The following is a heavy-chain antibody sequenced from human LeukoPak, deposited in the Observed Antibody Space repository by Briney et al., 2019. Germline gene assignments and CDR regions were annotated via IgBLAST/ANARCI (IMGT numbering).Heavy chain of an antibody. V-gene: IGHV4-61*01. J-gene: IGHJ5*02. CDR2: MFYSEST. CDR3: ARLQVYCGGDCYPRWFDP. CDR1: GASVSDGNYY. Sequence: SETLSLTCSVSGASVSDGNYYWSWIRQPPGKGLEWIGYMFYSESTKYNPSLKRRVTISLDTPKNQISLKLSSVTAADTAVYYCARLQVYCGGDCYPRWFDPWGQGTLVTVSS. D-gene: IGHD2-21*02.